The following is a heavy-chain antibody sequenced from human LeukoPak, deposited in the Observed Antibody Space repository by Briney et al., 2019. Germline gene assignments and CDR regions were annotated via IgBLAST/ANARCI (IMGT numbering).Heavy chain of an antibody. CDR3: AGPLGSPYFHH. CDR2: IKQDGSEK. V-gene: IGHV3-7*01. J-gene: IGHJ1*01. Sequence: GGSLRLSCAASGFTFSSYWMSWVRQAPGKGLEWVANIKQDGSEKYYVDSVKGRFTISRDNAKNSLYLQMNSLRVEDTAVYYCAGPLGSPYFHHWGQGTLVTVSS. CDR1: GFTFSSYW. D-gene: IGHD3-10*01.